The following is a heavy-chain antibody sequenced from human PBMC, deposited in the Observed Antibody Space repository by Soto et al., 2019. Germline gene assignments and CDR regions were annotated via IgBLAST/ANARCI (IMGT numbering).Heavy chain of an antibody. CDR1: GGSVSSGSYY. Sequence: SETLSLTCTVSGGSVSSGSYYWGWIRQPPGKGLEWIGNIYYSGNTYYNQSLKSRVTISVDTSKNQFSLKLSSVTAADTAVYYCARENYGSGTDYWGQGTLVTVSS. CDR2: IYYSGNT. J-gene: IGHJ4*02. V-gene: IGHV4-39*02. CDR3: ARENYGSGTDY. D-gene: IGHD3-10*01.